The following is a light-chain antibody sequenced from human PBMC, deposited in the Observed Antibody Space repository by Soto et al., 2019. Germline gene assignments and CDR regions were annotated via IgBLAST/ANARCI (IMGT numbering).Light chain of an antibody. CDR3: TSYTSNSTPYV. Sequence: SALTQPASVSGSPGQSITISCTGTSSDVGAYTYVSWYQQHPGKAPKLMIYDVSNRPSGVSNRFSGSKSRNTAFLIISGLQAEDEADYYCTSYTSNSTPYVFGGGTKLTVL. J-gene: IGLJ1*01. CDR1: SSDVGAYTY. V-gene: IGLV2-14*01. CDR2: DVS.